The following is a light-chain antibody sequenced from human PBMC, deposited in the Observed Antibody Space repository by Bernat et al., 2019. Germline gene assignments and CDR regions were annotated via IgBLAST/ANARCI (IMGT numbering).Light chain of an antibody. Sequence: EMVLTQSPGTLSLSPGERATLSCRASQSVSSSYLAWYQQKPGQAPRLLIYGATSRATGIPDRFSGSGSGTDFTLTLSRLEREDFAVYYCQQYGSSPLFTFGPGTKVDIK. V-gene: IGKV3-20*01. J-gene: IGKJ3*01. CDR2: GAT. CDR1: QSVSSSY. CDR3: QQYGSSPLFT.